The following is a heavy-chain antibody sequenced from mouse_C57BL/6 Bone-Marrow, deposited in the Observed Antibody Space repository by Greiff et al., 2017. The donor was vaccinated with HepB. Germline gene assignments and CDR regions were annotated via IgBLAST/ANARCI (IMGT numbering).Heavy chain of an antibody. CDR3: ARRGLGDY. V-gene: IGHV5-6*02. Sequence: EVKLMESGGDLVKPGGSLKLSCAASGFTFSSYGLSWVRQTPDKRLEWVATISSGGSYTYYPDSVKGRFTISRDNAKNTLYLQMSSRKSEDTAMYYCARRGLGDYWGQGTSVTVSS. J-gene: IGHJ4*01. CDR1: GFTFSSYG. CDR2: ISSGGSYT.